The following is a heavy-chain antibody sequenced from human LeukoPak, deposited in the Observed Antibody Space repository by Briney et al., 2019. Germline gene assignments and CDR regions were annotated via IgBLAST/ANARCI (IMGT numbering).Heavy chain of an antibody. J-gene: IGHJ4*02. Sequence: PGGSLRLSCAASGFTFSSYGMHWVRQAPGKGLEWGAVISYDGSNKYYADSVKGRFTISRDNSKDTLYLQMNSLRAEDTAVYYCAKPVQWLDFDYWGQGTLVTVSS. D-gene: IGHD6-19*01. V-gene: IGHV3-30*18. CDR1: GFTFSSYG. CDR3: AKPVQWLDFDY. CDR2: ISYDGSNK.